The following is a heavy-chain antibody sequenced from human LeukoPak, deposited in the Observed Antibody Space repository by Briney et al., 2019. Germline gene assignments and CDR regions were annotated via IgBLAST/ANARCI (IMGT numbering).Heavy chain of an antibody. V-gene: IGHV1-18*01. Sequence: KFQGRVTMTTDTSTSTAYMELRSLRSDDTAVYYCARDARYYDSSGIYDYWGQGTLVTVSS. J-gene: IGHJ4*02. D-gene: IGHD3-22*01. CDR3: ARDARYYDSSGIYDY.